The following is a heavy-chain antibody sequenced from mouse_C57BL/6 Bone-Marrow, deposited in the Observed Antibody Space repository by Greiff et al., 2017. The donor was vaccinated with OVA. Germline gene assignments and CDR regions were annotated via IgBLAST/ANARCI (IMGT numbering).Heavy chain of an antibody. V-gene: IGHV1-26*01. D-gene: IGHD1-2*01. CDR2: INPNNGGT. CDR3: AREDYYGNYYVDY. J-gene: IGHJ2*01. Sequence: EVQLQQSGPELVKPGASVKISCKASGYTFTDYYMNWVKQSHGKSLEWIGDINPNNGGTSYNQKFKGKATLTVDKSSSTAYMELRSLTSEDSAVYYCAREDYYGNYYVDYWGQGTTLTVSS. CDR1: GYTFTDYY.